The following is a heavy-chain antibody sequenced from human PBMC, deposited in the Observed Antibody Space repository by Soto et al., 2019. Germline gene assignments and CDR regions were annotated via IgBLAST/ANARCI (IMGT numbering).Heavy chain of an antibody. CDR3: ARVPPSSGWSYYFDY. Sequence: VASVKVSCKASGGTFSSYAISWVRQAPGQGLEWMGGIIPIFGTANYAQKFQGRVTITADKSTSTAYMELSSLRSEDTAVYYCARVPPSSGWSYYFDYWGQGTLVTVSS. CDR1: GGTFSSYA. CDR2: IIPIFGTA. J-gene: IGHJ4*02. D-gene: IGHD6-19*01. V-gene: IGHV1-69*06.